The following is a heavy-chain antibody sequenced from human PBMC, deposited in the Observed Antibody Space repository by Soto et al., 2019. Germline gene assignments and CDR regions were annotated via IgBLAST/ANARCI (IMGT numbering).Heavy chain of an antibody. D-gene: IGHD5-12*01. CDR3: AREYSGYDYKFYYYYYGMDV. V-gene: IGHV3-30-3*01. J-gene: IGHJ6*02. CDR1: GFTFTSYA. CDR2: ISYDGSNE. Sequence: QVQLVESGGGVVQPGRSLRLSCAASGFTFTSYAMHWVRQAPGKGLEWVAVISYDGSNEYYADSVKGRFTISRDNSKNTLFLQMNSLRAEDTAVYFCAREYSGYDYKFYYYYYGMDVWGQGTTVTVSS.